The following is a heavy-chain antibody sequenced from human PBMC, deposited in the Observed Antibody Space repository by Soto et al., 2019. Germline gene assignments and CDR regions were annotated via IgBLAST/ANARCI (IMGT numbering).Heavy chain of an antibody. CDR2: MSYDGRNE. J-gene: IGHJ4*02. D-gene: IGHD6-19*01. Sequence: QVQLVESGGGVVQPGRSLRLSCAASGFTFSSYGMNWVRQAPGKGLEWVTFMSYDGRNEFYADSVKGRFSISRNNSKNTLYLQMNSPRPEDTALYHCAKPTDSNGWWEFAYCGQGTLVTVTP. V-gene: IGHV3-30*18. CDR1: GFTFSSYG. CDR3: AKPTDSNGWWEFAY.